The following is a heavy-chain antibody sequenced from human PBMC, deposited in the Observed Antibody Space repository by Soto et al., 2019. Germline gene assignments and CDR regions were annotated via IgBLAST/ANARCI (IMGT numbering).Heavy chain of an antibody. V-gene: IGHV1-8*01. J-gene: IGHJ4*02. CDR1: GYTFTGYD. CDR2: MNPNSGNT. CDR3: AGEKVGTTGIDF. D-gene: IGHD1-26*01. Sequence: QARLVQSGAEVKKPGASVKVSCKASGYTFTGYDINWVRQATGQGLEWMGWMNPNSGNTGYAKNFQGRVTMTRDNSITTAYMELTSLRDDDAAVYYCAGEKVGTTGIDFWGQGTLVTVSS.